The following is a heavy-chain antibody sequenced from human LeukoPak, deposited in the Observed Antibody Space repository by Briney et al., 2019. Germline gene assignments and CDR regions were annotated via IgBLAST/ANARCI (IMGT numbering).Heavy chain of an antibody. V-gene: IGHV4-39*01. CDR1: GGSISSSSYY. CDR2: FYYSGST. Sequence: PSETLSLTCSVSGGSISSSSYYWGWIRQPPGKGLEWIGSFYYSGSTYYNPSLKGRVTISVDTSKNEFSLKLRSVTAADTAAYYCARTVGIAVAGSRQYFDYWDQGTLVTVSS. CDR3: ARTVGIAVAGSRQYFDY. J-gene: IGHJ4*02. D-gene: IGHD6-19*01.